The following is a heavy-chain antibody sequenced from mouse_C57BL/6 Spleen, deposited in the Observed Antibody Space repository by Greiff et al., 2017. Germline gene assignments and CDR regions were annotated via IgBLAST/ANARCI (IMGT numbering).Heavy chain of an antibody. CDR3: ASPYDYDVWYFDV. V-gene: IGHV14-3*01. Sequence: EVQLQQSVAELVRPGASVKLSCTASGFNIKTTYMHWVRQRPEQGLEWIGRIDPANGNTKYAPQFQGKATITADTSSNTAYLQLSSLTSADTAIYYCASPYDYDVWYFDVWGTGTTVTVSS. CDR2: IDPANGNT. J-gene: IGHJ1*03. D-gene: IGHD2-4*01. CDR1: GFNIKTTY.